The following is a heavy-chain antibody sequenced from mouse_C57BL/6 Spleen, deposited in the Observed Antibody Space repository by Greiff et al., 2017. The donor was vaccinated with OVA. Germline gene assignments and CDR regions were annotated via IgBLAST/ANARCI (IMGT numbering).Heavy chain of an antibody. CDR3: ARSKGISNYEGFAY. D-gene: IGHD2-5*01. Sequence: VQLQQPGAELVKPGASVKLSCKASGYTFTSYWMQWVKQRPGQGLEWIGEIDPSDSYTNYNQKFKGKATLTVDTSSSTAYMQLSSLTSEDSAVYYCARSKGISNYEGFAYWGQGTLVTVSA. J-gene: IGHJ3*01. CDR1: GYTFTSYW. V-gene: IGHV1-50*01. CDR2: IDPSDSYT.